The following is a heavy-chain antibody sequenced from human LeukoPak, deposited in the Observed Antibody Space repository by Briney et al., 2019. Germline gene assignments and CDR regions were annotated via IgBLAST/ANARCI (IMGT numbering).Heavy chain of an antibody. V-gene: IGHV4-30-4*01. J-gene: IGHJ3*02. CDR3: SRDVQTSGDAFVI. Sequence: SETLSLTCTVSGGTISSGDDYWTWIRQPPGKGLEWIGCIYYSGSTYYNPSLKSRLTISVDTSKNQFSLTLSSVTAADTAVYYCSRDVQTSGDAFVISGQRTMVTVSS. CDR2: IYYSGST. D-gene: IGHD4-11*01. CDR1: GGTISSGDDY.